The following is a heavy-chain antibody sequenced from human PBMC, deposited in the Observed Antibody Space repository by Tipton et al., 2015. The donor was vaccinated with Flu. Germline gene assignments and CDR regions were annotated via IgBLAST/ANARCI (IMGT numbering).Heavy chain of an antibody. J-gene: IGHJ3*02. V-gene: IGHV4-34*01. D-gene: IGHD1-7*01. CDR1: GGSFSAYQ. CDR3: ARRSIWNYGGLAAFDI. CDR2: INQSGST. Sequence: TLSLTCAVYGGSFSAYQWTWIRQSPGKGLEWSGEINQSGSTKYNPSLKSRVSMSVDTSENQFSLRLTSVTAADTAIYYCARRSIWNYGGLAAFDIWGQGTKVTVSS.